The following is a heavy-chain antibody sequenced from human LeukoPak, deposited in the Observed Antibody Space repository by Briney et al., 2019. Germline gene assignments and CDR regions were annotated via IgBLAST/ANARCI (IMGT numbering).Heavy chain of an antibody. CDR3: AKEIWPTVTTPGWTYFDY. V-gene: IGHV3-49*04. CDR2: IRSKIYGGTP. D-gene: IGHD4-17*01. Sequence: SGGSLRLSCTASGFTFGDYAMTWVRQAPGKGLEWVGFIRSKIYGGTPEYAASVKGRFTISRDNSKNTLYLQMNSLRAEDTAVYSCAKEIWPTVTTPGWTYFDYWGQGALVTVSS. J-gene: IGHJ4*02. CDR1: GFTFGDYA.